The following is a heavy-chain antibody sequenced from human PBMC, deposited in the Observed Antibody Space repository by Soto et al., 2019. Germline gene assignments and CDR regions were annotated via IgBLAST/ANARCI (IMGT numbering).Heavy chain of an antibody. J-gene: IGHJ5*02. CDR2: VSDSGDSI. CDR1: GFTFSSHA. V-gene: IGHV3-23*01. CDR3: GRVASSWVAGFLDL. Sequence: EVQLLESGGGLVQPGRSLRLSCTASGFTFSSHAMTWVRQAPGKGLEWVSGVSDSGDSIYYADSVKGRFTIYRDNFLNTLDMHMNTLRGEGTAVYYCGRVASSWVAGFLDLWGQGNMVAVSS. D-gene: IGHD6-13*01.